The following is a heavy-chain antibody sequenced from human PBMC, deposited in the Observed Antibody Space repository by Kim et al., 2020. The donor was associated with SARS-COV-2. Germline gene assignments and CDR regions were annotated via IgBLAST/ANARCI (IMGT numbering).Heavy chain of an antibody. D-gene: IGHD1-26*01. CDR3: AKDIQTVGSYWYYFDY. CDR2: ISWNSGSI. Sequence: GGSLRLSCAASGFTFDDYAMHWVRQAPGKGLEWVSGISWNSGSIGYADSVKGRFTISRDNAKNSLYLQMNSLRAEDTALYYCAKDIQTVGSYWYYFDYWGQGTLVTVSS. CDR1: GFTFDDYA. J-gene: IGHJ4*02. V-gene: IGHV3-9*01.